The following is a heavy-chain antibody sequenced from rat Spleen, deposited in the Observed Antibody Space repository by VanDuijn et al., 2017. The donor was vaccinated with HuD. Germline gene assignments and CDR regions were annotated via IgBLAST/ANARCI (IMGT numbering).Heavy chain of an antibody. CDR2: ISYSGNT. Sequence: EVQLQESGPGLVKPSQSLSLTCFVTGYSITSNYWGWIRKFPGNKMEWIGHISYSGNTSYNPSLKSRISITRDTSKNQFFLQLNSVTTEDTATYYCARFLHWYGGYDGYFDYWGQGVMVTVSS. D-gene: IGHD1-1*01. V-gene: IGHV3-1*01. J-gene: IGHJ2*01. CDR3: ARFLHWYGGYDGYFDY. CDR1: GYSITSNY.